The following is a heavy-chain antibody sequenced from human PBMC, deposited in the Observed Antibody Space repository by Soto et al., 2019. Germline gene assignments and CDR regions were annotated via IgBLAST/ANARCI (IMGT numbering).Heavy chain of an antibody. CDR2: ISGSGGST. CDR3: AKDLSSHKPTVTTPALFDP. D-gene: IGHD4-17*01. V-gene: IGHV3-23*01. CDR1: GFTFSSYA. Sequence: EVQLLESGGGLVQPGGSLRLSCAASGFTFSSYAMSWVRQAPGKGLEWVSAISGSGGSTYYADSVKGRFTISRDNSKNTRYLQMNSLRAEDTAVYYCAKDLSSHKPTVTTPALFDPWGQGTLVTVSS. J-gene: IGHJ5*02.